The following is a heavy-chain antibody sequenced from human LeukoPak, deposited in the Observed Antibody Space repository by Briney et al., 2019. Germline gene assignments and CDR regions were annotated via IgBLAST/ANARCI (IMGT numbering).Heavy chain of an antibody. CDR1: GYTFTSYG. CDR2: ISAYNGNT. Sequence: VASVKVSCKASGYTFTSYGISWVRQAPGQGLEWMGWISAYNGNTNYAQKLQGRVTMTTDTSTSTAYMELRSLRSDDTAVYYCARGWEYCSGGSCYDDAFDIWGQGTMVTVSS. CDR3: ARGWEYCSGGSCYDDAFDI. J-gene: IGHJ3*02. D-gene: IGHD2-15*01. V-gene: IGHV1-18*01.